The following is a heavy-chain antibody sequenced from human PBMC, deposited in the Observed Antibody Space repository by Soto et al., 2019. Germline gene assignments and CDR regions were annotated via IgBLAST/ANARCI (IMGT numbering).Heavy chain of an antibody. D-gene: IGHD2-2*01. J-gene: IGHJ5*02. V-gene: IGHV4-34*01. Sequence: QVQLQQWGAGLLKPSETLSLTCAVYGGSFSGYYWSWIHQPPGKGLEWIGEINHSGSTNYNPSLKSRVTISVDTSKNQFSLKLSSVTAADTAVYYCARTNRYPIVVVPSNWFDPWGQGTLVTVSS. CDR2: INHSGST. CDR1: GGSFSGYY. CDR3: ARTNRYPIVVVPSNWFDP.